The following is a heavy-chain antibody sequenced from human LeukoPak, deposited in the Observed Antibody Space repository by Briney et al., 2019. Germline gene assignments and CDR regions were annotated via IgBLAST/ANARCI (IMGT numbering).Heavy chain of an antibody. CDR2: LSGSGGST. CDR3: AKDVITLTSYFDY. CDR1: GFPFSSYA. Sequence: GGALIPPCAASGFPFSSYAMRWVRQAPGKGLGWGSALSGSGGSTYYADSVKGRFTISRDNSKNTLYLQMNSLRAEDTAVYYCAKDVITLTSYFDYWGQGALVTVSS. V-gene: IGHV3-23*01. D-gene: IGHD3-22*01. J-gene: IGHJ4*02.